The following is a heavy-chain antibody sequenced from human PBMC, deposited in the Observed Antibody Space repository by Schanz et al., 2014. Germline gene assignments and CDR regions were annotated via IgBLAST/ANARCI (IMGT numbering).Heavy chain of an antibody. V-gene: IGHV3-7*01. Sequence: EVQLVESGGGLVQPGGSLRLCCVASGFTFSRYWMTWVRQAPGRGLEWVANIRQDVRAKYYVDSVKGRFTISRDNIASSLFLQMNSLRAEDSAVYYCARGLIVGDGQHFYFSYGLDVWGQGTTVTVSS. CDR1: GFTFSRYW. J-gene: IGHJ6*02. CDR3: ARGLIVGDGQHFYFSYGLDV. D-gene: IGHD1-26*01. CDR2: IRQDVRAK.